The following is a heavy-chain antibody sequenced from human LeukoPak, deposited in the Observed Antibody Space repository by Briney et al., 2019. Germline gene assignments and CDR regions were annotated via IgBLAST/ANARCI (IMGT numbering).Heavy chain of an antibody. D-gene: IGHD2-8*01. V-gene: IGHV3-74*01. CDR3: AGTYCTNGVCAYYYCGMDV. Sequence: GGSLRLSCAASGFTFSSYWMHWVRQAPGKGLVWVSRINSDGSSTSYADSVKGRFTISRDNAKNTLYLQMSSLRAEDTAVYYCAGTYCTNGVCAYYYCGMDVWGQGTTVTVSS. CDR2: INSDGSST. CDR1: GFTFSSYW. J-gene: IGHJ6*02.